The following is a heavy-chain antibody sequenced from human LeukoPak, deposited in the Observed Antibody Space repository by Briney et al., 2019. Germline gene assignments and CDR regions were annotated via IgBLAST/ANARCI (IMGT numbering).Heavy chain of an antibody. J-gene: IGHJ4*02. CDR1: GFIFRNHA. CDR3: AKSLGNQGVIDY. CDR2: VSASGGST. D-gene: IGHD3-10*01. Sequence: GGSLRLSCAASGFIFRNHAVNWVRQAPGQGLEWVSGVSASGGSTFNTDSVKGRFSISRDNSKNTLYLEMNSLRPEDTALYYCAKSLGNQGVIDYWGQGTLVTVSS. V-gene: IGHV3-23*01.